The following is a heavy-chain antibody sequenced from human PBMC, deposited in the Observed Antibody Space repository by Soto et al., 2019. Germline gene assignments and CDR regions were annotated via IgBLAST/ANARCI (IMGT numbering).Heavy chain of an antibody. CDR3: ARGRGATFPYYYGMDV. CDR2: VNPNSGGT. V-gene: IGHV1-2*04. J-gene: IGHJ6*02. Sequence: ASVKVSCKASGYTFTCYYMHWVRQAPGQGLEWMGWVNPNSGGTNYAQKFQGWVTMTRDTSISTAYMELSRLRSDDTAVYYCARGRGATFPYYYGMDVWGQGTTVTVSS. D-gene: IGHD1-26*01. CDR1: GYTFTCYY.